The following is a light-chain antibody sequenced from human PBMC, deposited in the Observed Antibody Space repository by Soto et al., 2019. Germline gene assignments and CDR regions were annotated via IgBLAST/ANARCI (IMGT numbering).Light chain of an antibody. V-gene: IGLV2-14*03. CDR1: SSDVGGYNY. J-gene: IGLJ1*01. CDR2: DVN. Sequence: QSALTQPASVSGSPGQSITISCTGTSSDVGGYNYVSWYQHHPGKVPKLIIYDVNIRPSGVSARFSGSKSGNTASLTISGLQAEDEADYFCNSYTSSSTPYVFGTGTKLTVL. CDR3: NSYTSSSTPYV.